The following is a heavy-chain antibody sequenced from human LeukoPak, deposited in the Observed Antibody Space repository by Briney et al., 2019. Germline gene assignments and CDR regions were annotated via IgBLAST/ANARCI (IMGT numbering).Heavy chain of an antibody. Sequence: SETLSLTCTVSGASLNDYYWSWIRQPPGKALEWIGIIHSSGSANSNPSLTSRVTISIDPSKNQFSLNLRSLTAADTAVYFCASGAADGYNFGFDYWGQGTLAAVSS. CDR2: IHSSGSA. CDR1: GASLNDYY. J-gene: IGHJ4*02. V-gene: IGHV4-59*12. D-gene: IGHD5-24*01. CDR3: ASGAADGYNFGFDY.